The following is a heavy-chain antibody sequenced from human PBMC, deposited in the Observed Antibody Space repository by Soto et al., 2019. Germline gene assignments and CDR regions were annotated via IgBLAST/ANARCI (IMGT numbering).Heavy chain of an antibody. D-gene: IGHD3-16*01. CDR1: GGKDSSTRAA. Sequence: LTCDLRGGKDSSTRAAWNWYRKSPSRGLEWLGRTYYRSKWYNDYAVSVKSRITINPDTSKNQFSLQLNSVTPEDTAVYYCARDPPDVHSALAYWGKGTLVTVSS. V-gene: IGHV6-1*01. J-gene: IGHJ4*02. CDR3: ARDPPDVHSALAY. CDR2: TYYRSKWYN.